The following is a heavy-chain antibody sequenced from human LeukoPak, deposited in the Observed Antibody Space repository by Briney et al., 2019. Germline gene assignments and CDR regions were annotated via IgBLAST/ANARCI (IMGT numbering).Heavy chain of an antibody. CDR3: AREIVATIGGAFDI. CDR1: GYTFSDYY. V-gene: IGHV1-2*02. J-gene: IGHJ3*02. D-gene: IGHD5-12*01. CDR2: INPHSGGT. Sequence: GASVEVSCKASGYTFSDYYLHWVRQAPGHGLEWMGWINPHSGGTHYAQKFQGRVTMTRDTSISTAYMELSSLRPDDTAVYFCAREIVATIGGAFDIWGQGTMVTVSS.